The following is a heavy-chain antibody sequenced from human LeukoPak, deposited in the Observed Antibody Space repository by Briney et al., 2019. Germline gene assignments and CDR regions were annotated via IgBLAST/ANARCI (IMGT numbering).Heavy chain of an antibody. D-gene: IGHD6-13*01. CDR2: TYYRSKWCN. CDR3: ARGAWSSSWSGDDAFDI. CDR1: GDSVPSNSAA. Sequence: SQTLSLTCAISGDSVPSNSAAWNWIRQSPSRGLEWLGRTYYRSKWCNDYAVSVKSRITINPDTSKNQFSLQLNSVTPEDTAVYYCARGAWSSSWSGDDAFDIWGRGTMVPVSS. V-gene: IGHV6-1*01. J-gene: IGHJ3*02.